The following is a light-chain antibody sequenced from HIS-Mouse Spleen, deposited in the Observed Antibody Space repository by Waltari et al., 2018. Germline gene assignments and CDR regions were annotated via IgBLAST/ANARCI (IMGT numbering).Light chain of an antibody. CDR2: KAA. J-gene: IGKJ4*01. CDR1: QSISSW. V-gene: IGKV1-5*03. Sequence: DIQMTQSPSTLSASVGDRVTITCRASQSISSWLAWYQQKPGKAPKLLSYKAASLESGVPSRFSGSGSGTEFTLTVSSLQPDDFATYYCQQYNSYPLTFGGGTKVEIK. CDR3: QQYNSYPLT.